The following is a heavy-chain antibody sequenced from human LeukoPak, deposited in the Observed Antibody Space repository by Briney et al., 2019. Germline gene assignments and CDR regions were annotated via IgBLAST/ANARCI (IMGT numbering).Heavy chain of an antibody. CDR2: INSDGSST. Sequence: GGSLRLSCAASGFTFSSYWMHWVRQAPGKGLVWVSRINSDGSSTSYADSVKGRFTISRDNAKDTLYLQMNSLRAEDTAVYYCARVGGGTHYYDSSGYKSWGQGTLVTVSS. CDR3: ARVGGGTHYYDSSGYKS. V-gene: IGHV3-74*01. J-gene: IGHJ4*02. D-gene: IGHD3-22*01. CDR1: GFTFSSYW.